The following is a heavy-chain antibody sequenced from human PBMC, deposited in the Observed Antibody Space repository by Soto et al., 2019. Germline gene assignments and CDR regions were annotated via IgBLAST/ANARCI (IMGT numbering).Heavy chain of an antibody. Sequence: VRSRRLAWAASGVSFSSWAMNLGRQAPGKGLEWVSAISGSGGSTYYADSVKGRFTISRDNSKNTLYLQMNSLRAEDTAVYYCAKVLAVVGSASYYHYGMDVWGQGNTDTGS. CDR3: AKVLAVVGSASYYHYGMDV. CDR2: ISGSGGST. CDR1: GVSFSSWA. V-gene: IGHV3-23*01. D-gene: IGHD6-19*01. J-gene: IGHJ6*01.